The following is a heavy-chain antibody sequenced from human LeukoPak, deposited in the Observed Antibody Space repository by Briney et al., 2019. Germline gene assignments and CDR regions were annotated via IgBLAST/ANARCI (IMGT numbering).Heavy chain of an antibody. CDR1: GFTFRSYA. V-gene: IGHV3-23*01. CDR3: ARPHRGGTVTTSDC. J-gene: IGHJ4*02. CDR2: ITSDGST. Sequence: PGGSLRLSCAASGFTFRSYAMNWVRQAPGKGLEWVSAITSDGSTYSADSVKGRFTLSRDNSKNTLYLQMNSLRAEDTAVYYCARPHRGGTVTTSDCWGQGTLVTVSS. D-gene: IGHD4-17*01.